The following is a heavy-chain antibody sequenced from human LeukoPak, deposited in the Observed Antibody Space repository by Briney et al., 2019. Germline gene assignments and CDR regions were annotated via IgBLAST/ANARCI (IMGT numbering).Heavy chain of an antibody. Sequence: AGGSLRLSCAASGFTFSSYAMSWVRQAPGKGLEWVSAISGSGGSTYYADSVKGRFTISRDNSKNTLYLQMNSLRAEDTAVYYCANAARGAVGYFDYWGQGTLVTVSS. CDR3: ANAARGAVGYFDY. CDR2: ISGSGGST. D-gene: IGHD3-10*01. V-gene: IGHV3-23*01. CDR1: GFTFSSYA. J-gene: IGHJ4*02.